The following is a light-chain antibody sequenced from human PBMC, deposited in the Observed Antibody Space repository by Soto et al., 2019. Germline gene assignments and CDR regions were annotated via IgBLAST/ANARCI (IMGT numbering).Light chain of an antibody. CDR3: STYVGSYTSLV. CDR1: SSDVGGYNY. V-gene: IGLV2-11*01. CDR2: DVS. Sequence: QSALTQPRSVSGSPGQSVTVSCTGTSSDVGGYNYVSWYQQNPGKAPKLMIYDVSRRPSGVPDRFSVSKSGNTASLTISGLQAEDEADYYCSTYVGSYTSLVFGTGTKVTVL. J-gene: IGLJ1*01.